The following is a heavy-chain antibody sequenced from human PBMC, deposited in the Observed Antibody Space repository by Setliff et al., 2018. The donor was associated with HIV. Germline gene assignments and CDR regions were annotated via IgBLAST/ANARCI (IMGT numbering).Heavy chain of an antibody. CDR3: ARGATLLPGYSDRWEYFYMDV. CDR2: INASNGNT. D-gene: IGHD5-12*01. Sequence: ASVKVSCKASGYTFTNYAIHWVRQAPGQRLEWMGWINASNGNTKYSQEFQGRVTITRDTSASTAYMELSSLKSEDMAVYYCARGATLLPGYSDRWEYFYMDVWGKGTTVTVSS. CDR1: GYTFTNYA. V-gene: IGHV1-3*03. J-gene: IGHJ6*03.